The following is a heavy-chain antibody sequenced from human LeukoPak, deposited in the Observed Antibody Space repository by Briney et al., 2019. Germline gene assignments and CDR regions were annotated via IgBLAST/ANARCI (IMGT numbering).Heavy chain of an antibody. Sequence: GGSLRLSCAASDFIFSNHAMSWVRRTPGKGLEWVSGISWNSGSIGYADSVKGRFTISRDNAKNSLYLQMNSLRAEDTALYYCAKDIQGIAVAGTFDYWGQGTLVTVSS. D-gene: IGHD6-19*01. CDR3: AKDIQGIAVAGTFDY. J-gene: IGHJ4*02. V-gene: IGHV3-9*01. CDR1: DFIFSNHA. CDR2: ISWNSGSI.